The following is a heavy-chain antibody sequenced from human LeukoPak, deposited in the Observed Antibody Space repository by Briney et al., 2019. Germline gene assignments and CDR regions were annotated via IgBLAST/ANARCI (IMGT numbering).Heavy chain of an antibody. V-gene: IGHV3-21*01. CDR2: IDVGSYA. CDR3: ATEGIVGGGAHFDY. Sequence: GGSLRLSCAASGFTFSSYGINWVRQAPGKGLEWVSSIDVGSYAYYANSVKGRFTISRDNAKNSLYLQMNSLRVEDTAVYYCATEGIVGGGAHFDYWGQGTLVTVSS. J-gene: IGHJ4*02. D-gene: IGHD1-26*01. CDR1: GFTFSSYG.